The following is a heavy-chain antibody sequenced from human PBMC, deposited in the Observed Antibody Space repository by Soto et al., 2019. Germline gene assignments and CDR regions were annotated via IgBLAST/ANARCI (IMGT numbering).Heavy chain of an antibody. J-gene: IGHJ4*02. V-gene: IGHV3-11*06. D-gene: IGHD2-8*01. Sequence: GGSLRLSCTASGFPFTDYYMSWIRQPPGKGLEWLAYIDGSSDYTNSADSVKGRFTISRDNAKNSVFLQMNNLRADDTAVYYCARDLRFSSTNYFDFWGRGTLVTVSS. CDR2: IDGSSDYT. CDR1: GFPFTDYY. CDR3: ARDLRFSSTNYFDF.